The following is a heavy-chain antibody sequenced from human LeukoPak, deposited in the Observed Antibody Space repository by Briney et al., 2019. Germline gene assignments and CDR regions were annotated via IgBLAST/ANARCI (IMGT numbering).Heavy chain of an antibody. D-gene: IGHD2-2*01. Sequence: PGGSLRLSCEVSGFTIINSAMSWVRQAPGKGLSWVSTISASDGSTYYEDSVRGRFTISTDNSKNILYLQMNSLRVDDTAVYFCARDQSRGQQWMYHLDDWGQGTLVTVS. CDR1: GFTIINSA. J-gene: IGHJ4*02. CDR3: ARDQSRGQQWMYHLDD. CDR2: ISASDGST. V-gene: IGHV3-23*01.